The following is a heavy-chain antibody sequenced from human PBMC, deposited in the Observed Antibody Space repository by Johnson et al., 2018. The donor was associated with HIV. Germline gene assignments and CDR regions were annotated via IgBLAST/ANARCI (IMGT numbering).Heavy chain of an antibody. D-gene: IGHD3-10*01. V-gene: IGHV3-30*03. CDR2: ISYDGSNK. J-gene: IGHJ3*02. CDR3: APIPSRGAFDI. CDR1: GFTFSSYW. Sequence: VQLVESGGGLVQPGGSLRLSCAASGFTFSSYWMHWVRQAPGTGLEWVAVISYDGSNKYYADSVKGRFTISRDNSKNTLYLQMDSLSAEDTALYYCAPIPSRGAFDIWGQGTMVTVSS.